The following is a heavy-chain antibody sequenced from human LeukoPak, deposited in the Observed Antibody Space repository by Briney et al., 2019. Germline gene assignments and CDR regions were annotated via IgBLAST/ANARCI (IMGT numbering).Heavy chain of an antibody. CDR3: ARDSTTGIDY. J-gene: IGHJ4*02. CDR2: ISNDGSGT. D-gene: IGHD1-1*01. V-gene: IGHV3-74*01. Sequence: PGGSLRLSCSASGFTFSSYYLHWVRQDPGKGLVWVSRISNDGSGTWYADSVKDRFTISRDNAKNTLYLQMNSLRTEDTAVYYCARDSTTGIDYWGQGTLVTVSS. CDR1: GFTFSSYY.